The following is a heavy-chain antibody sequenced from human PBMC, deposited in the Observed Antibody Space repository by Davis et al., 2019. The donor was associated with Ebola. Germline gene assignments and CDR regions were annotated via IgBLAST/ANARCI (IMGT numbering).Heavy chain of an antibody. D-gene: IGHD3-22*01. Sequence: SVKVSCKASGYTFTSYGISWVRQAPGQGLEWMGGIIPIFGTANYAQKFQGRVTITADKSTSTAYMELSSLRSEDTAVYYCASPDSSGYIGETWGQGTLVTVSS. CDR3: ASPDSSGYIGET. CDR1: GYTFTSYG. J-gene: IGHJ4*02. V-gene: IGHV1-69*06. CDR2: IIPIFGTA.